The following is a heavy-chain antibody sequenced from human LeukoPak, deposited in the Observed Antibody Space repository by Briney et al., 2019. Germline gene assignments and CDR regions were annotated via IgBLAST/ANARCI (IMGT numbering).Heavy chain of an antibody. V-gene: IGHV1-2*02. CDR2: INPNSGGT. Sequence: GAAVKVSCKASGYTVTSYYMHWGRHAPGHGLEWMGWINPNSGGTNYAQKFQGRVTMTRDTSISTAYMELSRLRSDDTAVYYCARVRVVGLYGIDGRGQGTTVTVSS. CDR3: ARVRVVGLYGIDG. CDR1: GYTVTSYY. D-gene: IGHD2-15*01. J-gene: IGHJ6*02.